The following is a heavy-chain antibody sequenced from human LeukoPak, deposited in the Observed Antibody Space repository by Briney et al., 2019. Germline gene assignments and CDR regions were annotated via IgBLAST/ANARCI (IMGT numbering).Heavy chain of an antibody. J-gene: IGHJ4*02. D-gene: IGHD3-22*01. Sequence: KSGGSLRLSCAASGFTFSNAWMNWVRQALGKGLEWVGRIKSKTDGGTTDYAAPVKGRFTISRDDSKNTLYLQMNSLKTEDTAVYYCSTTCYYDSSEGYWGQGTLVTVSS. CDR3: STTCYYDSSEGY. CDR2: IKSKTDGGTT. V-gene: IGHV3-15*07. CDR1: GFTFSNAW.